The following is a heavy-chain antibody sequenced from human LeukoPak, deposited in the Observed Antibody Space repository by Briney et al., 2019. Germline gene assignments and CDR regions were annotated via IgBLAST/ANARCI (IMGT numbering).Heavy chain of an antibody. CDR3: GKEKTYLLYNIVDY. D-gene: IGHD5-24*01. J-gene: IGHJ4*02. Sequence: GGSLRLSCAASGFTFSNYAMSWVRQAPGKGLEWVSGITGSGGTTFYADSVKGRFTIARDSSKNTVDLQMSGLRAEDTAFYYWGKEKTYLLYNIVDYWGQGTLVTVST. V-gene: IGHV3-23*01. CDR1: GFTFSNYA. CDR2: ITGSGGTT.